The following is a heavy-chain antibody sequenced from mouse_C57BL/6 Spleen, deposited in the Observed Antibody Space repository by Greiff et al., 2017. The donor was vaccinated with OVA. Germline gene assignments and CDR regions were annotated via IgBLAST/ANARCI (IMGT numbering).Heavy chain of an antibody. D-gene: IGHD3-2*02. J-gene: IGHJ4*01. CDR3: ARQEAGDYAMDY. Sequence: EVHLVESGGDLVKPGGSLKLSCAASGFTFSSYGMSWVRQTPDKRLEWVATISSGGSYTYYPDSVKGRFTISRDNAKNTLYLQMSSLKSEDTAMYYCARQEAGDYAMDYWGQGTSVTVSS. CDR1: GFTFSSYG. V-gene: IGHV5-6*01. CDR2: ISSGGSYT.